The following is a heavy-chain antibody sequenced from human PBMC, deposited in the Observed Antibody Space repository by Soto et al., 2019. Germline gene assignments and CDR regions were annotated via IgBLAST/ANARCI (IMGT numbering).Heavy chain of an antibody. V-gene: IGHV3-30-3*01. CDR2: ISYDGSNK. D-gene: IGHD6-19*01. CDR3: ARGKSSGWYWYYYGMDV. J-gene: IGHJ6*02. Sequence: PGGSLRLSCAASGFTFSSYAMHWVRHAPGKGLEWVAVISYDGSNKYYADSVKGRFTISRDNSKNTLYLQMNSLRAEDTAVYYCARGKSSGWYWYYYGMDVWGQGTTVTVSS. CDR1: GFTFSSYA.